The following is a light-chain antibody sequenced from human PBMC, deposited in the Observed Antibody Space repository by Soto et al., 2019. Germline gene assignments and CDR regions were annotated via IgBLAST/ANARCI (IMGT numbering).Light chain of an antibody. CDR2: GAS. Sequence: DIQMTQSTSPLSASVGDRVTITCRASQTISTYLNWYQQKPGKAPKLLIYGASSLQSGVPSRFSGSGSGTDFTLTISRLEPEDFAVYYCQQYVISPTFCGGGIVDIK. CDR1: QTISTY. V-gene: IGKV1-39*01. CDR3: QQYVISPT. J-gene: IGKJ4*01.